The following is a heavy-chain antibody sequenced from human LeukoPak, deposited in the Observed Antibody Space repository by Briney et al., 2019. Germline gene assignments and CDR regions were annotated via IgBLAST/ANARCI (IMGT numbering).Heavy chain of an antibody. J-gene: IGHJ3*02. CDR3: ARRSVSGSYSWGAFDI. D-gene: IGHD1-26*01. V-gene: IGHV4-61*02. CDR1: GGSISSGSYY. Sequence: PSETLSLTCTVSGGSISSGSYYWSWIRQPAGKGLEWIGRIYTSGSTNYNPSLKSRVTISVDTSKNQFSLKLSSVTAADTAVYYCARRSVSGSYSWGAFDIWGQGTMVTVSS. CDR2: IYTSGST.